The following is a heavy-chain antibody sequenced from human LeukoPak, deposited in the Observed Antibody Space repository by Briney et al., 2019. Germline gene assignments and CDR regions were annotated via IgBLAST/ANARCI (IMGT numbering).Heavy chain of an antibody. J-gene: IGHJ4*02. V-gene: IGHV4-39*07. D-gene: IGHD6-19*01. CDR1: GGSISSSSYY. Sequence: SETLSLTCTVSGGSISSSSYYWGWIRQPPGKGLEWIGSIYYSGSTYYNPSLKSRVTISVDTSKNQFSLKLSSVTAADTAVYYCARWDDSAWAFGNWGPGTLVTVSS. CDR3: ARWDDSAWAFGN. CDR2: IYYSGST.